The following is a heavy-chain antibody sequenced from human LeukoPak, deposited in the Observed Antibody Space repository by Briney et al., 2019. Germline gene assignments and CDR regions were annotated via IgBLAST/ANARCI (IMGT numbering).Heavy chain of an antibody. CDR3: AREGLPYSRDY. Sequence: GGSLRLSCSTSGFTFSTYWMSWVRQTPEKGLEWVANIKGDGSLINYADSVKGRFTISRDNAKNSLSLQMNSLTADDTGLYYCAREGLPYSRDYWGQGTPVTVSS. V-gene: IGHV3-7*01. CDR1: GFTFSTYW. CDR2: IKGDGSLI. J-gene: IGHJ4*02. D-gene: IGHD4-11*01.